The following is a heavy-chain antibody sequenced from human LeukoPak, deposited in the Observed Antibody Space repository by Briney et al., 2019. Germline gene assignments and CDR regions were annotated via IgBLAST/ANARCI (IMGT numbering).Heavy chain of an antibody. CDR2: ISYDGSNK. D-gene: IGHD3-22*01. Sequence: GGSLRLSCAASGFTFSSYAMHWVRQASGKGLEWVAVISYDGSNKYYADSVKGRFTISRDNSKNTLYLQMNSLRAEDTAVYYCAREGGLIYDSSGYYSARSYYFDYWGQGTLVTVSS. CDR1: GFTFSSYA. CDR3: AREGGLIYDSSGYYSARSYYFDY. V-gene: IGHV3-30-3*01. J-gene: IGHJ4*02.